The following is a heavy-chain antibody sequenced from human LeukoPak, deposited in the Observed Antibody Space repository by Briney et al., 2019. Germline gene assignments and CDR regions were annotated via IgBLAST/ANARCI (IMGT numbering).Heavy chain of an antibody. J-gene: IGHJ4*02. V-gene: IGHV3-7*01. D-gene: IGHD2-2*01. CDR2: MNEYGSEI. CDR1: GFTFSSYA. CDR3: ARPRGCGSSRCNNFDY. Sequence: GGSLRLSCTVSGFTFSSYAMHWVRQAPGKGLEWVAKMNEYGSEIFYVDSVKGRFTISRDNAKNSLYLQMNRLRAEDTAVYYCARPRGCGSSRCNNFDYWGQGTLVTVSS.